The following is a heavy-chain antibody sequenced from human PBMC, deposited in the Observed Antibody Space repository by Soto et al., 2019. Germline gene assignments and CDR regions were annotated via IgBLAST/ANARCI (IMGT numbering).Heavy chain of an antibody. Sequence: GASVKVSCKASGVTFSSYAISWVRQSPGQGLEWMGGIIPIFGTANYAQKFQGRVTITADKSTSTAYMELSSLRSEDTAVYYCARMGRRYSSSFPDYYYYGMDVWGQGTTVTVSS. J-gene: IGHJ6*02. CDR2: IIPIFGTA. CDR1: GVTFSSYA. V-gene: IGHV1-69*06. D-gene: IGHD6-6*01. CDR3: ARMGRRYSSSFPDYYYYGMDV.